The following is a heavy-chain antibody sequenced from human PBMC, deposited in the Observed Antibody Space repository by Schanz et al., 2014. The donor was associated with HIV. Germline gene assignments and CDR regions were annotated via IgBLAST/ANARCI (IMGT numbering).Heavy chain of an antibody. Sequence: QVQLQQWGAGLLKPSETLSLTCAVYGGSFSGDYWTWLRQPPGKALEWIGEINDSGRASINPSLKSRVTRSEDTSKNQFPLKLSSVTAADTAFYYCAKDGGRRGGQRQLFAYWGHGTLVTVSS. CDR2: INDSGRA. J-gene: IGHJ4*03. D-gene: IGHD1-1*01. V-gene: IGHV4-34*01. CDR1: GGSFSGDY. CDR3: AKDGGRRGGQRQLFAY.